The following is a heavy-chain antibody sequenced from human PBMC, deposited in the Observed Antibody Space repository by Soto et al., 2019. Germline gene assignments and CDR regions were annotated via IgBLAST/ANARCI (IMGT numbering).Heavy chain of an antibody. CDR3: AKGGVGSTSNAFDI. V-gene: IGHV3-30*18. J-gene: IGHJ3*02. D-gene: IGHD1-26*01. CDR1: GFTFRSYG. CDR2: ISYDGSNK. Sequence: GGSLRLSCAASGFTFRSYGMHWVRQAPAKGLEWVAVISYDGSNKYYADSVKGRFTISRDNSKNTLYLQMNSLRAEDTAVYYCAKGGVGSTSNAFDIWGQGTMVTVSS.